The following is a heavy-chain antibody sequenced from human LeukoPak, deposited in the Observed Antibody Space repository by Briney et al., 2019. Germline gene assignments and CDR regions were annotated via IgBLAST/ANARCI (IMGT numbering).Heavy chain of an antibody. CDR2: ISSSGSTI. D-gene: IGHD3-3*01. Sequence: PGGSLRLSCAASGFTFSDYYMSWIRQAPGKGLEWVSYISSSGSTIYYADSVKGRFTISRDNAKNSLYLQMNSLRAEDTAVYYCARDRGGGYDFWSGPTRGYFDYWGQGTLVTVSS. CDR3: ARDRGGGYDFWSGPTRGYFDY. J-gene: IGHJ4*02. V-gene: IGHV3-11*01. CDR1: GFTFSDYY.